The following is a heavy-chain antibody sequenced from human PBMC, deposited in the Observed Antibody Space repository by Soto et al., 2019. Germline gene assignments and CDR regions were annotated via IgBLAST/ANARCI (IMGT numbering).Heavy chain of an antibody. CDR2: ISGSGGNT. CDR3: AKDAFGVVIHFDY. V-gene: IGHV3-23*01. CDR1: GFAFSSYA. D-gene: IGHD3-3*01. J-gene: IGHJ4*02. Sequence: EVQLLESGGGLVQPEGSLRLSCAASGFAFSSYAMGWVRQAPGKGLEWVSAISGSGGNTYYADSVKGRFTISRDNFKNTLYLQINSLRAEDTAVCYCAKDAFGVVIHFDYWGQGTLVTVSS.